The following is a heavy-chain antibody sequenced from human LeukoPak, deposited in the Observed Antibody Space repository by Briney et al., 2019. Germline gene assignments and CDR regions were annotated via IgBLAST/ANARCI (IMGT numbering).Heavy chain of an antibody. CDR3: AGPADYDFWSGFLY. CDR2: IGSDNKP. V-gene: IGHV3-21*01. Sequence: GGSLRLSCAASGFTFSSYSMTWVRQAPGQGLEWVSSIGSDNKPHYSESVKGRFAISRDDSKNTLYLQMNSLRAEDTAVYYCAGPADYDFWSGFLYWGQGTLVTVSS. D-gene: IGHD3-3*01. CDR1: GFTFSSYS. J-gene: IGHJ4*02.